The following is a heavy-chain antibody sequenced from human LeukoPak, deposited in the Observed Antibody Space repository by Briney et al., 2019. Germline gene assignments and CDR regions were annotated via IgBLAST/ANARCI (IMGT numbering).Heavy chain of an antibody. J-gene: IGHJ5*02. Sequence: GASVKVSCKASGYTFTTYAIHWVRQAPGQRLEWMGWINVGNANTKYSQKLQGRVTITRDTSASTAYMELSTLRSEDTAVYYCARVPYYYDNNWFDPWGQGTLATVSS. V-gene: IGHV1-3*01. CDR3: ARVPYYYDNNWFDP. CDR2: INVGNANT. D-gene: IGHD3-22*01. CDR1: GYTFTTYA.